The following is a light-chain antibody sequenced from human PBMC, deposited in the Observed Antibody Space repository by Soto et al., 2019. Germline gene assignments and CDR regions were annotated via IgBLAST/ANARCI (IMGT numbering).Light chain of an antibody. CDR1: QSVTSN. CDR2: GAS. J-gene: IGKJ1*01. Sequence: MVITQAPTTPALSARGGPTLSWTGIQSVTSNYLAWYQQKPGQAPRLLIYGASTRAPSIPARFSGSGSGTDFTLTISSLQSEDFAVYYCQQYDKWPTWTFGQGTKVDI. V-gene: IGKV3-15*01. CDR3: QQYDKWPTWT.